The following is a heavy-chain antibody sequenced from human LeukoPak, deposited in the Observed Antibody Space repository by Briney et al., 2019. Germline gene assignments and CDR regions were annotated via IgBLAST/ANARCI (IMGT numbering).Heavy chain of an antibody. D-gene: IGHD2-15*01. CDR2: IIPIFGTA. J-gene: IGHJ6*03. CDR3: ARASIGGYFPYYYYYMDV. Sequence: SVKVSCKASGGSFISYAISWVRQAAAQGLEWRGGIIPIFGTANYAQKFQSRVTITADKSTSTAYMQLSSLRSEDTAVYYCARASIGGYFPYYYYYMDVWGKGTTGTVSS. CDR1: GGSFISYA. V-gene: IGHV1-69*06.